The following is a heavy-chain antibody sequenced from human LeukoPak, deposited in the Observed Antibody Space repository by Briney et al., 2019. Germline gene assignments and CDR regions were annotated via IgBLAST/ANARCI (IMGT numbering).Heavy chain of an antibody. Sequence: GGSLRLSCAASGFTFSSYAMSWVRQAPGKGLEWVSAISGSGGSTYYADSVKGRFTISRDNSKNTLYLQMNSLRVEDTAVYYCAKPREILRAFDIWGQGTMVTVSS. J-gene: IGHJ3*02. CDR1: GFTFSSYA. CDR2: ISGSGGST. V-gene: IGHV3-23*01. CDR3: AKPREILRAFDI. D-gene: IGHD3-10*01.